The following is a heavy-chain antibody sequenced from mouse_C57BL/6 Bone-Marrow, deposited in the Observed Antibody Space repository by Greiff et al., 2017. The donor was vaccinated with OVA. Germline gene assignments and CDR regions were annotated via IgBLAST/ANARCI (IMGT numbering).Heavy chain of an antibody. CDR3: ARGIFCSSVYAMDY. J-gene: IGHJ4*01. CDR2: IDPANDNT. D-gene: IGHD1-1*01. CDR1: GFNIKNTY. Sequence: VQLQQSVAELVRPGASVKLSCTASGFNIKNTYMHWVKQRPEQGLEWIGRIDPANDNTKYAPKFQGKATMTADTSSNTAYLQLSSLSSEDTAVYGCARGIFCSSVYAMDYWGQGTSVTVSS. V-gene: IGHV14-3*01.